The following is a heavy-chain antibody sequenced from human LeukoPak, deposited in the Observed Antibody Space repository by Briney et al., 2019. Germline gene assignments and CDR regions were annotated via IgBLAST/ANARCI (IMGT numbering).Heavy chain of an antibody. CDR2: IIPIFGTA. J-gene: IGHJ6*03. V-gene: IGHV1-69*13. Sequence: GASVKVSCKASGGTFSSYAISWVRQAPGQGLEWMGGIIPIFGTANYAQKFQGRVTITADESTSTAYMELSSLRSEDTAVYYCARESDARFLEWLNWGHSYYYMDVWGKGTTVTVSS. CDR1: GGTFSSYA. D-gene: IGHD3-3*01. CDR3: ARESDARFLEWLNWGHSYYYMDV.